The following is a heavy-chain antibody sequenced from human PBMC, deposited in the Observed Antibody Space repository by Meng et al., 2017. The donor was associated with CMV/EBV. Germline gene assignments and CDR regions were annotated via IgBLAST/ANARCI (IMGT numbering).Heavy chain of an antibody. CDR3: ARVGRTSCYDY. CDR1: GGSISSGDYY. Sequence: QVQLQESGPGLVQPSQTLSLTCTVSGGSISSGDYYWSWCRQPPGKGLEWIGYIYYSGSTYYTSSLKSRVTISVDTSKNQFSLKLSSVTAADTAVYYCARVGRTSCYDYWGQGTLVTVSS. V-gene: IGHV4-30-4*08. CDR2: IYYSGST. D-gene: IGHD2-2*01. J-gene: IGHJ4*02.